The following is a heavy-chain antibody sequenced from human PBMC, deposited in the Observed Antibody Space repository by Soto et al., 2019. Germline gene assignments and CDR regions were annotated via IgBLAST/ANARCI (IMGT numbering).Heavy chain of an antibody. CDR2: IYPGDSDT. CDR3: ARHIYCDSRVGYFDF. J-gene: IGHJ4*02. V-gene: IGHV5-51*01. D-gene: IGHD3-22*01. CDR1: GYSFTKYW. Sequence: GESLKISCKGSGYSFTKYWIGWVRQMPGKGLEWMGVIYPGDSDTIYIPSFQGQVTISADKSTSTAYLQWSSLKASDTAMYYCARHIYCDSRVGYFDFWGQGALVTVSS.